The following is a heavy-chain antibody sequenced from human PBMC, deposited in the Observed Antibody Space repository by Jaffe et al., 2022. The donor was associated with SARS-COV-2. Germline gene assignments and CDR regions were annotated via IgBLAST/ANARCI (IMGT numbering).Heavy chain of an antibody. V-gene: IGHV3-23*01. CDR1: GFTFSSNA. CDR2: ISGTGGNT. J-gene: IGHJ4*02. CDR3: AKGSTLFDF. Sequence: EVQLLESGGGLVQPGGSLRLSCAASGFTFSSNAMSWVRQAPGKGLEWVSSISGTGGNTYYADSVKGRFTISRDNSKNTLSLQMDSLRAEDTALYYCAKGSTLFDFWGQGSLVTVSS.